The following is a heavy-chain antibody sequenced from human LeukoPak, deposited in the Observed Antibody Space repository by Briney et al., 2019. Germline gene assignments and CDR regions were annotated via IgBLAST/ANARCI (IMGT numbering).Heavy chain of an antibody. V-gene: IGHV4-59*12. D-gene: IGHD4-23*01. J-gene: IGHJ5*02. CDR1: GGSISSYY. Sequence: SETLSLTCTVSGGSISSYYWSWIRQPPGKGLEWIGYIYYTGTTNYNPSLKSRVTISVDTSKNQFSLKLSSVTAADTAVYYCARDSELTTVVTIQAFDPWGQGTLVTVSS. CDR3: ARDSELTTVVTIQAFDP. CDR2: IYYTGTT.